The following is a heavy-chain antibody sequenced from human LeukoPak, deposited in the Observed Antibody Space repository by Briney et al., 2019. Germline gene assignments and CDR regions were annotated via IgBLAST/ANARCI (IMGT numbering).Heavy chain of an antibody. J-gene: IGHJ4*02. Sequence: FTFXXYAMHWVRQAPGKXRXGVSYISRSSSSIYYADSVKGGFTISRDNAKNXLYLQMNSLRAEDTAVYYCXXXXXRXXXXGYWGQXTXVTVSS. V-gene: IGHV3-48*04. CDR2: ISRSSSSI. CDR1: FTFXXYA. CDR3: XXXXXRXXXXGY.